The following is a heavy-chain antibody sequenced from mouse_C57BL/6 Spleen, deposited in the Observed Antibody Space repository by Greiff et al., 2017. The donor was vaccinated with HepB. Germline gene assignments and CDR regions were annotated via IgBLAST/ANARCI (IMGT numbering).Heavy chain of an antibody. CDR1: GFTFSDYY. J-gene: IGHJ4*01. Sequence: EVKLVESEGGLVQPGSSMKLSYTASGFTFSDYYMAWVRQVPEKGLEWVANINYDGSSTYYLDSLKSRFIISRDNAKNILYLQMSSLKSEDTATYYCARAGDGYLYYAMDYWGQGTSVTVSS. V-gene: IGHV5-16*01. D-gene: IGHD2-3*01. CDR3: ARAGDGYLYYAMDY. CDR2: INYDGSST.